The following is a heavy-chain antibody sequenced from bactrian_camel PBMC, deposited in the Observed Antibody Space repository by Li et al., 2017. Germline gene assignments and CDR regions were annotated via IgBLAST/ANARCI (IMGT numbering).Heavy chain of an antibody. CDR3: VRDLSGTWSNTLGY. CDR1: GFTFSSYD. J-gene: IGHJ4*01. CDR2: IWSSGGAT. Sequence: VQLVESGGGLVLPGGSLRLSCAASGFTFSSYDMSWVRQAPGKGLEWVSVIWSSGGATYYADSVKGQFTISRDNAKNTVYLQMNSLRPEDTAVYYCVRDLSGTWSNTLGYWGQGTQVTVS. V-gene: IGHV3S40*01. D-gene: IGHD2*01.